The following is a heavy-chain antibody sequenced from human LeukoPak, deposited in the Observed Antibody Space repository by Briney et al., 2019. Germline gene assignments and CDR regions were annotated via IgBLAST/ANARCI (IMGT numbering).Heavy chain of an antibody. J-gene: IGHJ4*02. CDR2: FDGNGPNT. D-gene: IGHD2-8*02. V-gene: IGHV3-23*01. Sequence: GGSLRLSCAASGFTFSSFAMTWVRQAPGKGLEWVSGFDGNGPNTYYADSVKGRWTISRDNSRSTLYLEMNSLRPEDTAIYYCAKPRTTGLGWAQFDYWGQGSLVTVSS. CDR1: GFTFSSFA. CDR3: AKPRTTGLGWAQFDY.